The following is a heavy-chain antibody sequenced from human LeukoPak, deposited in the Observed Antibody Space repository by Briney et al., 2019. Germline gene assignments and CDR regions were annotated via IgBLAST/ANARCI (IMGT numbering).Heavy chain of an antibody. CDR1: GFTFGDYG. Sequence: GGSLRLSCTASGFTFGDYGMSWFRQAPGKGPEWVSFIRSKAHGGTIEYAASVKGRFTISRDNAKNSLYLQMNSLRAEDTALYYCARDRMVAANPLPGYWGQGTLVTVSS. CDR3: ARDRMVAANPLPGY. J-gene: IGHJ4*02. D-gene: IGHD2-15*01. CDR2: IRSKAHGGTI. V-gene: IGHV3-49*03.